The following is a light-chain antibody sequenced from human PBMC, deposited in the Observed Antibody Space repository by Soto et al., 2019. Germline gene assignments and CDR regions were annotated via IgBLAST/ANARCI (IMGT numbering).Light chain of an antibody. V-gene: IGKV2-30*01. CDR3: LQATHWPWT. CDR2: KVS. Sequence: VVMTQSPLSLSVTLGQSASISCRSTQSLLYSDGDTYLNWYHQRPGQSPRRLIHKVSKRDSGVPDRISGSGSGSDFTLEISRVEAADVGTYYCLQATHWPWTFGQGTKVDI. J-gene: IGKJ1*01. CDR1: QSLLYSDGDTY.